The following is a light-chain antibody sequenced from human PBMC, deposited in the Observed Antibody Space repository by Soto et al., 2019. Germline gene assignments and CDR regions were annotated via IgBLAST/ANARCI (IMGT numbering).Light chain of an antibody. CDR3: QQSYNTPLT. Sequence: DIQMTQSASSLSASVGDRVTITCRASQSISSYLNWYQQKPGKAPKLLIYAASSLQSGVPSRFSGSGSGTDFTLTISSLQPEDFATYYCQQSYNTPLTFGPGTKVDIK. V-gene: IGKV1-39*01. CDR2: AAS. CDR1: QSISSY. J-gene: IGKJ3*01.